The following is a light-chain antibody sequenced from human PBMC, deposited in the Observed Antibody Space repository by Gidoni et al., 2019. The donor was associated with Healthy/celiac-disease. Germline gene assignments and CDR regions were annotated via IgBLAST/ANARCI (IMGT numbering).Light chain of an antibody. CDR2: AAS. CDR1: QSISNY. V-gene: IGKV1-39*01. Sequence: DIQMTQSPSSLSASVGDRVPITCRASQSISNYLNWYQQKPGKAPKLLIYAASSLQSGVPSRFSGSGSGTDFTLTISSLQPEDFATYYCQQSYSTRITFGQXTRLEIK. CDR3: QQSYSTRIT. J-gene: IGKJ5*01.